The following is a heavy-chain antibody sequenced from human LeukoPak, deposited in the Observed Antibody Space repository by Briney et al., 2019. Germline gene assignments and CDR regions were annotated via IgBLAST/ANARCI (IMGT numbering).Heavy chain of an antibody. J-gene: IGHJ6*02. CDR2: IGTAGDT. V-gene: IGHV3-13*01. D-gene: IGHD1-26*01. CDR3: AGGSGGVGVYVGMDV. CDR1: RFTFSSYD. Sequence: GGSLRLSCAASRFTFSSYDMHWVRQATGKGLEWVSSIGTAGDTYYPGSVKGRFAISRENAKNSLYLHMNSLRAGDTAVYYCAGGSGGVGVYVGMDVWGQGTTAIVSS.